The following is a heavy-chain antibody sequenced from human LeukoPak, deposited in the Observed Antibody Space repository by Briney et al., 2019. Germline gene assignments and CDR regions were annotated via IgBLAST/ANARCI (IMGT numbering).Heavy chain of an antibody. D-gene: IGHD2-15*01. CDR3: VRGGPSTWS. J-gene: IGHJ5*02. CDR2: IKKDGSAI. Sequence: GGSLRLSCAASGFAFSTSWMTWVRQAPGKGLEWVANIKKDGSAIHYVDSVKGRFTISRDDAKNTVYLQMNNLRAEDTAVYHCVRGGPSTWSWGQGTLVTVSS. V-gene: IGHV3-7*01. CDR1: GFAFSTSW.